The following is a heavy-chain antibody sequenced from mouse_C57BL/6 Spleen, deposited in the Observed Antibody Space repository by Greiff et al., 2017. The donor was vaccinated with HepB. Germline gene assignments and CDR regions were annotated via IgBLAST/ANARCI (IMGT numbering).Heavy chain of an antibody. J-gene: IGHJ1*03. Sequence: VQLQQPGAELVMPGASVKLSCKASGYTFTSYWMHWVKQRPGQGLEWIGEIDPSDSYTNYNQKFKGKSTLTVDKSSSTAYMQLSSLTSEDSAVYYCARQGDGNYVLWYFDVWGTGTTVTVSS. D-gene: IGHD2-1*01. CDR1: GYTFTSYW. V-gene: IGHV1-69*01. CDR2: IDPSDSYT. CDR3: ARQGDGNYVLWYFDV.